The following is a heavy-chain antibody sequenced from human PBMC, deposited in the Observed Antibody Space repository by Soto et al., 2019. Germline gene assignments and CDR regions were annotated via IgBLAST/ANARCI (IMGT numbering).Heavy chain of an antibody. CDR1: GYTFTGSY. J-gene: IGHJ4*02. V-gene: IGHV1-2*04. CDR3: ARALPEGRRSYLDY. Sequence: ASVKASCKASGYTFTGSYMHWVRQAPGQGLEWMGWINPNSGGTNYAQKFQGWVTMARDTSISTAYMELSRLRSDDTAVYYCARALPEGRRSYLDYLRQRSLVTVSS. CDR2: INPNSGGT.